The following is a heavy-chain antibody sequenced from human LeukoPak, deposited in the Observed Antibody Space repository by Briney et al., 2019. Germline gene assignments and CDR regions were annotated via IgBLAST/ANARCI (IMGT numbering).Heavy chain of an antibody. CDR3: ARCPLLYDSSGYANYYYYYMDV. Sequence: SENLSLTCTVSGGSISSYYWSWIRQPPGKGLEWIGYIYYSGSTNYNPSLKSRVTISVDTSKNQFSLKLSSVTAADTAVYYCARCPLLYDSSGYANYYYYYMDVWGKGTTVTVSS. V-gene: IGHV4-59*01. D-gene: IGHD3-22*01. CDR1: GGSISSYY. CDR2: IYYSGST. J-gene: IGHJ6*03.